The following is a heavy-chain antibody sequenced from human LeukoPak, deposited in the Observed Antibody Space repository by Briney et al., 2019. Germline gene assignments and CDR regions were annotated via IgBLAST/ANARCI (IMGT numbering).Heavy chain of an antibody. D-gene: IGHD4-17*01. V-gene: IGHV1-69*13. J-gene: IGHJ4*02. CDR1: GGTFSSYA. CDR2: IIPIFGTA. CDR3: ARDGGDDYGDPQYYFDY. Sequence: GASVKVSCKASGGTFSSYAISWVRQAPGQGLGWMGGIIPIFGTANYAQKFQGRVTITADESTSTAYMELSSLRSEDTAVYYCARDGGDDYGDPQYYFDYWGQGTLVTVSS.